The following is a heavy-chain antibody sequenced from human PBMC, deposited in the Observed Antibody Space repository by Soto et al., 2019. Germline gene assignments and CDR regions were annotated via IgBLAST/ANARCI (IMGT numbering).Heavy chain of an antibody. J-gene: IGHJ4*01. Sequence: PGGSLRLSCAASGFTFSSYGMHWVRQAPGKGLEWVALISHDGSNKFYADSVKGRFTISRDNSKSTLYLQMNSLRAEDTAVFYCAKDPHPNRSSSPGDNWGQGTPVTVSS. V-gene: IGHV3-30*18. D-gene: IGHD6-6*01. CDR1: GFTFSSYG. CDR2: ISHDGSNK. CDR3: AKDPHPNRSSSPGDN.